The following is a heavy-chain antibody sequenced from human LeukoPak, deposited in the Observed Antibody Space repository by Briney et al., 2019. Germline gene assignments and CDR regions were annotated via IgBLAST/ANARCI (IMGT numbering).Heavy chain of an antibody. CDR1: GFTFRSYG. CDR2: ISYDGSNK. J-gene: IGHJ4*02. Sequence: GRSLRLSCAASGFTFRSYGMHWVRQAPGKGLEWVAVISYDGSNKYYADSVKGRFTISRDNSKNTLNLQMNSLRAEDTAVYYCAKAPKGCSSISCYFDYWGQGTLVTVSS. D-gene: IGHD2-2*01. V-gene: IGHV3-30*18. CDR3: AKAPKGCSSISCYFDY.